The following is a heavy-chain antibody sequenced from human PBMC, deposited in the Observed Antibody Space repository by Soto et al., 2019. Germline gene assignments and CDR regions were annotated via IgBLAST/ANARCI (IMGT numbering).Heavy chain of an antibody. CDR1: GFTFSSYG. Sequence: QVQLVESGGGVVQPGRSLRLSCAASGFTFSSYGMHWVRQAPGKGLEWVADISSDGSNKHYADSVKGRFTISRDNSKNTLYLQMNSLRPEDTAVYYCAKPGEGGYDWGWFDPWGQGTLVTVSS. J-gene: IGHJ5*02. CDR2: ISSDGSNK. D-gene: IGHD5-12*01. CDR3: AKPGEGGYDWGWFDP. V-gene: IGHV3-30*18.